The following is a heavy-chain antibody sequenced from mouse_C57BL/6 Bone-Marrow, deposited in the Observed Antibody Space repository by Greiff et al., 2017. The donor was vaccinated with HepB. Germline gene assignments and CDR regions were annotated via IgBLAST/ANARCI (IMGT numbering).Heavy chain of an antibody. CDR1: GYSITSGYY. V-gene: IGHV3-6*01. Sequence: DVQLQESGPGLVKPSQSLSLTCSVTGYSITSGYYWNWIRQFPGNKLEWMGYISYDGSNNYNPSLKNRISITRDTSKNQFFLKLNSVTTEDTATYYCARNLDSSGPPWFAYWGQGTLVTVSA. J-gene: IGHJ3*01. CDR3: ARNLDSSGPPWFAY. CDR2: ISYDGSN. D-gene: IGHD3-2*02.